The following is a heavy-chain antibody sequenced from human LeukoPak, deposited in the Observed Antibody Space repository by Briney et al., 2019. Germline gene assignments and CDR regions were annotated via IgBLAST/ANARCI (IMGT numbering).Heavy chain of an antibody. J-gene: IGHJ3*02. Sequence: PGGSLRLSCPASAFTFSSYWMHWVRHAPGKGLVWVSRIKSDGSSTSYADSVKGRFTISRDNDKNTLYLQMNSLRAEDTAVYYCARVGAATYAFDIWGQGTMVTVSS. D-gene: IGHD3-16*01. CDR2: IKSDGSST. V-gene: IGHV3-74*01. CDR1: AFTFSSYW. CDR3: ARVGAATYAFDI.